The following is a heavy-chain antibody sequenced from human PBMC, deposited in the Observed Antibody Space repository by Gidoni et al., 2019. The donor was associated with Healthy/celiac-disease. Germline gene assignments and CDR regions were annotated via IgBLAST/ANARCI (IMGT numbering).Heavy chain of an antibody. CDR3: ARGGPGGYFDY. V-gene: IGHV1-69*01. D-gene: IGHD3-10*01. J-gene: IGHJ4*02. CDR2: IIPIFGTT. Sequence: QAQRVQSGAEVKKPGSSVKVPCNASGGTFSSYAISWVRQAPGQGLEWMGGIIPIFGTTNYAQEFQGRVTITADESTSTAYMELSSLRSEDTAVYYCARGGPGGYFDYWGQGTLVTVSS. CDR1: GGTFSSYA.